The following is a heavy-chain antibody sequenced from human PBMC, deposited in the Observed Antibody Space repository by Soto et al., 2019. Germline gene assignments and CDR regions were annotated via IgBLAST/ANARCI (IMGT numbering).Heavy chain of an antibody. Sequence: QLQLQESGPGLVKPSETLSLTCTVSGGSISSSTYYWGWIRQRPGKGLEWIGSIYYSGSTYYNPSLKSRVTLAVDTSKTQFSLKLSSVTAADTAVYYCERQEGGSYYREYSQHWGQGTLVTVSS. D-gene: IGHD1-26*01. CDR1: GGSISSSTYY. CDR2: IYYSGST. V-gene: IGHV4-39*01. J-gene: IGHJ1*01. CDR3: ERQEGGSYYREYSQH.